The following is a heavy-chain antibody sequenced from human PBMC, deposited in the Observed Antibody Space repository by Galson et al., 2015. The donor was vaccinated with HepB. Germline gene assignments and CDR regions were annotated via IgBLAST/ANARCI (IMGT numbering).Heavy chain of an antibody. Sequence: SVKVSCKVSGGTFSNYPISWVRQAPAQGLEWMGGIIPRFGTTKYPQRFLGRVTITADDLSTTAYMDLSSLTFEDTVVYYCARGLDDILSGYFNLNWLDPWGQGSLVSVPS. CDR2: IIPRFGTT. J-gene: IGHJ5*02. CDR1: GGTFSNYP. V-gene: IGHV1-69*13. CDR3: ARGLDDILSGYFNLNWLDP. D-gene: IGHD3-9*01.